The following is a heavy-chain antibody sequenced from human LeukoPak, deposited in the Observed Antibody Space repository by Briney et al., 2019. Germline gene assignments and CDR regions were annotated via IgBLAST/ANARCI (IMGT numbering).Heavy chain of an antibody. CDR2: INPNSGGT. CDR3: ASLYSGYDPFDY. CDR1: GYTFTGYY. V-gene: IGHV1-2*02. Sequence: ASVKVSCKASGYTFTGYYMHWVRQAPGQGLEWVGWINPNSGGTNYAQKFQGRVTMTRDTSISTAYMELSRLRSDDTAVYYCASLYSGYDPFDYWGQGTLVTVSS. D-gene: IGHD5-12*01. J-gene: IGHJ4*02.